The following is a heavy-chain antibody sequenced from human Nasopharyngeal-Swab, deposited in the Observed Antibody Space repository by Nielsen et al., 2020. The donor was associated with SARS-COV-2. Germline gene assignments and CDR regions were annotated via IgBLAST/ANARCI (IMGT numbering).Heavy chain of an antibody. V-gene: IGHV1-69*13. Sequence: SVKVSCKASGGTFSSYAISCVRQAPGQGLEWMGGIIPIFGTANYAQKFQGRVTITADESTSTAYMELSSLRSEDTAVYYCARIAVHHNWFDPWGQGTLVTVSS. CDR1: GGTFSSYA. J-gene: IGHJ5*02. CDR3: ARIAVHHNWFDP. D-gene: IGHD1-1*01. CDR2: IIPIFGTA.